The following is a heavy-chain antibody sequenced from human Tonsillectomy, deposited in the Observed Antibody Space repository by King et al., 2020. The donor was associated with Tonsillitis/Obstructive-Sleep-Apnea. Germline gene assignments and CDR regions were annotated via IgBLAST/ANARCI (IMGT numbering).Heavy chain of an antibody. CDR2: IKADESEE. Sequence: VQLVESGGGLVQPGGSLRLSCAASGFTFSSYWMSWVRQAPGKGLEWVANIKADESEEYYVDSVKGRFTISRDNAKNSLYLQMSSLRAEDSAVYYCARDKYNSRSSDVRGHGTPFTVSS. J-gene: IGHJ6*02. D-gene: IGHD3-10*01. CDR1: GFTFSSYW. V-gene: IGHV3-7*03. CDR3: ARDKYNSRSSDV.